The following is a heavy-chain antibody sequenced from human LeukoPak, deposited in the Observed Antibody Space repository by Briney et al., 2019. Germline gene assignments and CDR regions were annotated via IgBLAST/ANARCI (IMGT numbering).Heavy chain of an antibody. J-gene: IGHJ5*02. V-gene: IGHV4-34*01. CDR2: INLSGST. CDR1: GGSFSGYS. CDR3: ARALTTVTTYWFDP. Sequence: SETLSLTCAVYGGSFSGYSWNWIRQPPGKGLEWIGEINLSGSTNYNPSLKSRVTISVDTSKNQFSLKLSSVTAADTAVYYCARALTTVTTYWFDPWGQGTLVTVSS. D-gene: IGHD4-17*01.